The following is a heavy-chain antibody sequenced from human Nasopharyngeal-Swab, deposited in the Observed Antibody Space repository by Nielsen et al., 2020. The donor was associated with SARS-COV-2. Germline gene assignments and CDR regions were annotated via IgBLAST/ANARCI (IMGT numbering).Heavy chain of an antibody. CDR1: GFTFSRYT. D-gene: IGHD3-22*01. J-gene: IGHJ4*02. V-gene: IGHV3-30-3*01. CDR2: ISYDGSNK. CDR3: ASTPLDSSGYYYAFHY. Sequence: GESLKISCAASGFTFSRYTMHWVRQAPGKGLEWVAVISYDGSNKYYADSVKGRFTISRDISKNMLYLQMNSLRAEDTAVFYCASTPLDSSGYYYAFHYWGRGTLVTASS.